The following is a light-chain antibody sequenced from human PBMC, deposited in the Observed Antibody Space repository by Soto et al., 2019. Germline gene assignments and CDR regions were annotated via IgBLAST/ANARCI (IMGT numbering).Light chain of an antibody. CDR1: QGIRDA. CDR3: LQHNSYPQT. J-gene: IGKJ1*01. CDR2: AAS. Sequence: DIQMTQSPSSLSASVGDRVTITCRVSQGIRDALGWYQQKPGKAPKRLIYAASSLQSGVPSRFSGSGSGTEFTHTISSLQPEDFATYYCLQHNSYPQTFGQGTKVEIK. V-gene: IGKV1-17*01.